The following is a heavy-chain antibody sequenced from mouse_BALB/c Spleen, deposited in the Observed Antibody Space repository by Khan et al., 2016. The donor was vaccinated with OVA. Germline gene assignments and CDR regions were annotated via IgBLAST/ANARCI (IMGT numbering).Heavy chain of an antibody. V-gene: IGHV9-3-1*01. Sequence: QIQLVQSGPELKKPGETVKISCKASGYTFTNYGMNWVKQAPGKGLKWMGWINTYTGEPTYGDDLKGRFAFSLETSASTAYLQINNLKNEDTATYFWARVGNYWYFDVWGAGTPVTVSS. J-gene: IGHJ1*01. CDR3: ARVGNYWYFDV. D-gene: IGHD2-1*01. CDR2: INTYTGEP. CDR1: GYTFTNYG.